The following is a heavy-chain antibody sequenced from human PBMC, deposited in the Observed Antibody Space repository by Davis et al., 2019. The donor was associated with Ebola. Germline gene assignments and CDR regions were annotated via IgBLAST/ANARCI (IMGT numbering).Heavy chain of an antibody. D-gene: IGHD3-3*01. V-gene: IGHV3-30*04. CDR2: VSHSEREK. Sequence: PGGSLRPPCAPSGFTSRNYAMHWVRQAPGKGLEWAAVVSHSEREKFYADSVKGRFTISRDNSENTLYLQMNSLAADDTAVYYCARAGFHEVLDYWGQGTPVTVSS. CDR1: GFTSRNYA. CDR3: ARAGFHEVLDY. J-gene: IGHJ4*02.